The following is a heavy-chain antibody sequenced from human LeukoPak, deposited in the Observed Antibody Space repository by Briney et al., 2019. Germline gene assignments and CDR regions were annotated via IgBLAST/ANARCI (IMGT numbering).Heavy chain of an antibody. Sequence: SETLSLTCTVSGGSISSYYWSWIRQPPGKGLEWIGYIYYSGSTSYNPSLKSRVTISVDTSKNQFSLKLSPVTAADTAVYYCARWGYSSSSDYWGQGTLVTVSS. CDR1: GGSISSYY. V-gene: IGHV4-59*01. CDR2: IYYSGST. J-gene: IGHJ4*02. D-gene: IGHD6-6*01. CDR3: ARWGYSSSSDY.